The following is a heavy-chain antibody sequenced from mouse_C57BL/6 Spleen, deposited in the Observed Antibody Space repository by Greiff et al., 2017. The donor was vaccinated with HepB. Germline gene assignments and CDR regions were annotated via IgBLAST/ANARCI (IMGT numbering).Heavy chain of an antibody. D-gene: IGHD1-1*01. CDR2: IDPSDSYT. CDR1: GYTFTSYW. J-gene: IGHJ2*01. Sequence: QVQLQQPGAELVMPGASVKLSCKASGYTFTSYWMHWVKQRPGQGLEWIGEIDPSDSYTNYNQKFKGKSTLTVDKSSSTAYMQLSSLTSEDSAVYYCARTYGSSYSYYFDYWGQGTTHTVSS. V-gene: IGHV1-69*01. CDR3: ARTYGSSYSYYFDY.